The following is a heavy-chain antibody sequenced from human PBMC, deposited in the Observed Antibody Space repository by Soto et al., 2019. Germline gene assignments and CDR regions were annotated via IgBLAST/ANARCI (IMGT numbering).Heavy chain of an antibody. J-gene: IGHJ5*02. CDR1: GGSISSGGYY. D-gene: IGHD3-10*01. CDR3: ARAPRGYYRSGSYFSGNWFDP. Sequence: LSLTCTVSGGSISSGGYYWSWIRQHPGKGLEWIGYIYYSGSTYYNPSLKSRVTISVDTPKNQFSLKLSSVTAADTAVYYCARAPRGYYRSGSYFSGNWFDPWGQGTPVTVYS. CDR2: IYYSGST. V-gene: IGHV4-31*03.